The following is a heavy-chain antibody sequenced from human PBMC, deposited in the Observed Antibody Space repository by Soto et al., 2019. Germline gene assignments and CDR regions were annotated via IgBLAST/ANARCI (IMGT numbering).Heavy chain of an antibody. D-gene: IGHD4-17*01. CDR3: AKDGNYGDPNYFDY. CDR2: ISGSGGST. Sequence: LRLSCAASGFTFSSYAMSWVRQAPGKGLEWVSAISGSGGSTYYADSVKGRFTISRDNSKNTLYLQMNSLRAEDTAVYYCAKDGNYGDPNYFDYWGQGXLVTAPQ. CDR1: GFTFSSYA. J-gene: IGHJ4*02. V-gene: IGHV3-23*01.